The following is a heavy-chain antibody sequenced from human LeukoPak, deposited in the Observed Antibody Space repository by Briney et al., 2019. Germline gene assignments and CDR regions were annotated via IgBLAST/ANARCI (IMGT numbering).Heavy chain of an antibody. CDR2: INPSGGST. J-gene: IGHJ4*02. CDR1: GYTFTSYG. Sequence: GASVKVSCRASGYTFTSYGISWVRQAPGQGLEWMGIINPSGGSTSYAQKFQGRVTMTRDTSTSTVYMELSSLRSEDTAVYYCARDLRYFDWLFASLDYWGQGTLVTVSS. D-gene: IGHD3-9*01. CDR3: ARDLRYFDWLFASLDY. V-gene: IGHV1-46*01.